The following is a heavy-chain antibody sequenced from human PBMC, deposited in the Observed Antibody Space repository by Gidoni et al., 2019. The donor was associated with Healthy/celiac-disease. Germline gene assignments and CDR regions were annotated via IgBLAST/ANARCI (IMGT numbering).Heavy chain of an antibody. D-gene: IGHD2-2*02. J-gene: IGHJ6*02. CDR1: GYTFTSYG. CDR3: AGDSVVPAAICPFCSYYGMDV. CDR2: ISAYNGNT. V-gene: IGHV1-18*01. Sequence: QVQLVQSGAEVKKPGASVKVSCKASGYTFTSYGIRWVRPAPGQGLEWLGWISAYNGNTNYAKKLQGRVTMTTVTSTSTAYMEMRSLRSDDTAVYYCAGDSVVPAAICPFCSYYGMDVWGQGTTVTVSS.